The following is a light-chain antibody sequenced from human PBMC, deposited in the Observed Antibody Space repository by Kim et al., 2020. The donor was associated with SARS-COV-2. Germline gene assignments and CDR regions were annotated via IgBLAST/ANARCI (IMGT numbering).Light chain of an antibody. J-gene: IGKJ1*01. Sequence: EIVLTQSPGTLSLSPGERATLSCRASQSVSSNYLAWYQQKPGQAPRPLIYGASSRATGIPDRFSGSGSGTDFTLTISRLEPEDFAVYYCQQSGSLYWTFGQGTKVDIK. CDR2: GAS. V-gene: IGKV3-20*01. CDR3: QQSGSLYWT. CDR1: QSVSSNY.